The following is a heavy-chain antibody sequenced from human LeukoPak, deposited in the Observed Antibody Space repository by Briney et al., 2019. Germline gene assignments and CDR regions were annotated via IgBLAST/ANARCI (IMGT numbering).Heavy chain of an antibody. V-gene: IGHV4-34*01. J-gene: IGHJ2*01. CDR1: GGSFSGYY. Sequence: SETLSLTCAVYGGSFSGYYWSWIRQPPGKGLEWIGEINHIGGTNYNPSLKSRVTISLDTSKSQFSLKLSSVTAADTAVYYCAPQNGYDYRWFFDLWGRGTLVTVSS. D-gene: IGHD5-12*01. CDR2: INHIGGT. CDR3: APQNGYDYRWFFDL.